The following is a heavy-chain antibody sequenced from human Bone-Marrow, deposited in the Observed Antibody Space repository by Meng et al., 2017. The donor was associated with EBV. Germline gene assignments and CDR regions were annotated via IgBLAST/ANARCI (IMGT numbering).Heavy chain of an antibody. CDR3: ARGRGYSSPNFDY. D-gene: IGHD6-13*01. V-gene: IGHV4-34*01. CDR1: GGSFSGYY. J-gene: IGHJ4*02. CDR2: INHSGST. Sequence: QVQVQQWGAGLLKPSETLSLTCAVYGGSFSGYYWSWIRQPPGKGLEWIGEINHSGSTNYNPSLKSRVTISVDTSKNQFSLKLSSVTAADTAVYYCARGRGYSSPNFDYWGQGTLVTVSS.